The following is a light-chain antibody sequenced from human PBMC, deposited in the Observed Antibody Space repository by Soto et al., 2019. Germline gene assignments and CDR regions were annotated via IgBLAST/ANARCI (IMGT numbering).Light chain of an antibody. J-gene: IGKJ2*01. CDR1: QSVSSSS. V-gene: IGKV3-20*01. CDR2: GAS. CDR3: QQYCSSPPYT. Sequence: EIVLTQSPGTMSLSPGERATLSCRASQSVSSSSLAWYQQKPGQAPRLLIYGASSRATGIPDRFSGSGSGTDFTLTIIRLEPEDFAVYYCQQYCSSPPYTFGQGTKLEIK.